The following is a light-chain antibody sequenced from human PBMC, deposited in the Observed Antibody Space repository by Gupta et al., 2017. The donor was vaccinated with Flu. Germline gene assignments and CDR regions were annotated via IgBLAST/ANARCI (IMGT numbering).Light chain of an antibody. CDR2: ANN. J-gene: IGLJ2*01. CDR3: NSRDITDNHHAV. Sequence: GHSLRNSYASWYQQKPGLAPVLVIYANNIRPSGIHDRFSDSSSGHTASLTITGAQAEDYADYYCNSRDITDNHHAVFSGGTKLTVL. V-gene: IGLV3-19*01. CDR1: SLRNSY.